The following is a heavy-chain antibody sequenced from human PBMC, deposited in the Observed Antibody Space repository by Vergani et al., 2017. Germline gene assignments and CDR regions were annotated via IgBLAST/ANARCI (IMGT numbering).Heavy chain of an antibody. CDR2: INHSGRT. D-gene: IGHD3-3*01. Sequence: QVQLQQWGAGLLKPSETLSLTCAVYGGSFSGYYWSWIRQPPGKGLEWIGEINHSGRTNYNPSLKSRVTISVDTSKNQFSLKLSSVTAADTAVYYCARGQDDFVFDYWGEGTLVTVSS. CDR1: GGSFSGYY. V-gene: IGHV4-34*01. CDR3: ARGQDDFVFDY. J-gene: IGHJ4*02.